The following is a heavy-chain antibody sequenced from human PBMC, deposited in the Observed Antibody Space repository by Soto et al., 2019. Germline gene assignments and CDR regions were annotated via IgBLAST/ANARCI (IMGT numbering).Heavy chain of an antibody. CDR1: GFTFSSYD. Sequence: QVQLVESGGGVVQPGRSLRLSCAASGFTFSSYDMHWVRQAPGKGLEWVAVIWYDGSNKYYADSVKGRFTISRDNSKNTLYLQMNSLRAEDTAVYYCARDYTAVTGTLSWGQGTLVTVSS. CDR2: IWYDGSNK. CDR3: ARDYTAVTGTLS. V-gene: IGHV3-33*01. J-gene: IGHJ5*02. D-gene: IGHD1-7*01.